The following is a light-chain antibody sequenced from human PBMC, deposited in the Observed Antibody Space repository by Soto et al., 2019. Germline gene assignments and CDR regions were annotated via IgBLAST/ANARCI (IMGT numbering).Light chain of an antibody. CDR2: GAS. Sequence: EIVMTQSPATLSVSPGERATLSCRASQSVSSNLAWYQQKPGQAPRLLIYGASTRATGIPARFSGSGSGTEFTLTISSLQSEYFAVYYGQQYNNWPRSFGGGTNVEIK. J-gene: IGKJ4*01. CDR1: QSVSSN. CDR3: QQYNNWPRS. V-gene: IGKV3-15*01.